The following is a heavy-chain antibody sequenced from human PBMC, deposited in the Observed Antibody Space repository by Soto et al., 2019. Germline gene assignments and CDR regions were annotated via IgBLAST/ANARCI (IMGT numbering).Heavy chain of an antibody. CDR1: GYTFTSYG. J-gene: IGHJ4*02. V-gene: IGHV1-18*04. Sequence: VASVKVSCKASGYTFTSYGISWVRQAPGQGLEWMGWISAYNGNTNYAQKLQGRVTMTTDTSTSTAYMELRSLRSDDTAVYYCARGGGAKRYSGWPDYWGQGTLVTVSS. CDR3: ARGGGAKRYSGWPDY. CDR2: ISAYNGNT. D-gene: IGHD6-19*01.